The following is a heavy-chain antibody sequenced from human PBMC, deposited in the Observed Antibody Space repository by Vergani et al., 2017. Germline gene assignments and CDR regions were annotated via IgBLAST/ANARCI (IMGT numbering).Heavy chain of an antibody. V-gene: IGHV4-4*02. D-gene: IGHD6-19*01. Sequence: QVQLQESGPGLVKPSGTLSLTCAVSGGSISSSNWWSWVRQPPGKGLEWIGAIYHSGSNNYNPSLKSRVTISVDKSKNQFSLKLSSVTAADTAVYYCAKGLQWLVPVVPDYWGQGTLVTVSS. J-gene: IGHJ4*02. CDR2: IYHSGSN. CDR3: AKGLQWLVPVVPDY. CDR1: GGSISSSNW.